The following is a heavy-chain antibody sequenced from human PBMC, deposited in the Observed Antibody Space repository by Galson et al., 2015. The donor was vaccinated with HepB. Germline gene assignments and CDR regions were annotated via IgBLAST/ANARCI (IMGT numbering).Heavy chain of an antibody. CDR1: GFTFSSYS. D-gene: IGHD7-27*01. J-gene: IGHJ3*02. V-gene: IGHV3-21*01. CDR2: ISSSSSYI. Sequence: SLRLSCAASGFTFSSYSMNWVRQAPGKGLEWVSSISSSSSYIYYADSVKGRFTISRDNAKNSLYLQMNSLRAEDTAVYYCARDCHLPVNWGDAFDIWGQGTMVTVSS. CDR3: ARDCHLPVNWGDAFDI.